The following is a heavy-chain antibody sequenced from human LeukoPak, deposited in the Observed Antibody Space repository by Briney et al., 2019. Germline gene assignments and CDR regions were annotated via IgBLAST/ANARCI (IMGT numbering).Heavy chain of an antibody. CDR3: ARDHPVTTFHYFDY. CDR2: ISAYNGNT. D-gene: IGHD4-17*01. CDR1: GYTLTELS. V-gene: IGHV1-18*01. Sequence: ASVKVSCKVSGYTLTELSMHWVRQAPGKGLEWMGWISAYNGNTNYAQKLQGRVTMTTDTSTSTAYMELRSLRSDDTAVYYCARDHPVTTFHYFDYWGQGTLVTVSS. J-gene: IGHJ4*02.